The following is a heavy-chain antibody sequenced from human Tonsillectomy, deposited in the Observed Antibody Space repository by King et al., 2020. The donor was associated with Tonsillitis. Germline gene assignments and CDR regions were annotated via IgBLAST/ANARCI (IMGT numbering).Heavy chain of an antibody. CDR3: VKFGAYVSSGSTTFFDY. V-gene: IGHV3-64D*06. Sequence: VQLVESGGGLVQPGGSLRLSCSASGFTFSSYAMHWVRQAPGKGLEFGSAISSNGGSTYYADSVKGRFTISRDKSKNTLYLQMSSLRDEDTAVYYCVKFGAYVSSGSTTFFDYWGQGTLVTVSS. J-gene: IGHJ4*02. CDR2: ISSNGGST. CDR1: GFTFSSYA. D-gene: IGHD3-22*01.